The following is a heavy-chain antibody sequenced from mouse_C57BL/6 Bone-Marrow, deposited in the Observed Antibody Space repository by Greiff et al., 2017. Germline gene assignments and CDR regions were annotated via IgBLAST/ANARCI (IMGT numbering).Heavy chain of an antibody. D-gene: IGHD4-1*01. Sequence: VQLQQPGAELVRPGSSVKLSCKASGYTFTSYWMHWVKQRPIQGLEWIGNIDPSDSETHYNQKFKDKATLTVDKSSSTAYMQLSSLTSEDSAVYYCARGRVLGRGWYFDVWGTGTTVTVSS. J-gene: IGHJ1*03. CDR1: GYTFTSYW. CDR3: ARGRVLGRGWYFDV. CDR2: IDPSDSET. V-gene: IGHV1-52*01.